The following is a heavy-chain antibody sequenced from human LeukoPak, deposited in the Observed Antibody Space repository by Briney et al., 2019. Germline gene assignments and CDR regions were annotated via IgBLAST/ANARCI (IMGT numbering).Heavy chain of an antibody. D-gene: IGHD3-22*01. V-gene: IGHV3-23*01. J-gene: IGHJ4*02. CDR1: GFTFSSYA. CDR3: AKGSYYDSSGSFYFDY. Sequence: GGSLRLSCAASGFTFSSYAMSWVRQAPGKGLEWVSGISGSGDNTYYADSVEGRFTISRDNSKNTLYVQVDSLGTEDTAAYYCAKGSYYDSSGSFYFDYWGQGTLVTVSS. CDR2: ISGSGDNT.